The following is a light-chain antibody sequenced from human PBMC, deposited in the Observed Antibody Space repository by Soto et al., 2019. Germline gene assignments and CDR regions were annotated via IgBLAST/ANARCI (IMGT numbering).Light chain of an antibody. V-gene: IGKV3-11*01. CDR2: DVS. Sequence: DIVLTQSPATLSLSPGEGATLSCRASQSVSSYLAGYQQKPGQAPRLLIYDVSKRATGIPARFSGSGSGTDFTLTISSLEPEDFAVYYCQQRSNWPITFGQGTRLEIK. CDR3: QQRSNWPIT. CDR1: QSVSSY. J-gene: IGKJ5*01.